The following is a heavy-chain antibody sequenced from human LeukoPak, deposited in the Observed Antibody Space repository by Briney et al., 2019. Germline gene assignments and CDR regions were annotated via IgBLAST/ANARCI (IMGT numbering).Heavy chain of an antibody. V-gene: IGHV4-34*01. CDR3: ARHRGTAGWFDP. CDR1: GGSFSGYY. Sequence: SETLSLTCAVYGGSFSGYYWSWIRQPPGKGLEWIGEINHSGGTNYNPSLKSRVTISVDTSKNQFSLKLSSVTAADTAVYYCARHRGTAGWFDPWGQGTLVTVSS. CDR2: INHSGGT. J-gene: IGHJ5*02. D-gene: IGHD1-1*01.